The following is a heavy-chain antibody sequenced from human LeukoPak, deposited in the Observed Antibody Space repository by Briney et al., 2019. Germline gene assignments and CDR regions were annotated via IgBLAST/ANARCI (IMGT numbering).Heavy chain of an antibody. CDR2: ISGSGVST. CDR1: GFNFSSYA. CDR3: AKDQGGYDSSGYYVGY. D-gene: IGHD3-22*01. V-gene: IGHV3-23*01. Sequence: PGGSLRLSCAASGFNFSSYAMSWVRQAPGKGLEWVSAISGSGVSTYYADSVKGRFTISRDNSKNTLYLQMNSLRAEDTAVYYCAKDQGGYDSSGYYVGYWGQGTLVTVSS. J-gene: IGHJ4*02.